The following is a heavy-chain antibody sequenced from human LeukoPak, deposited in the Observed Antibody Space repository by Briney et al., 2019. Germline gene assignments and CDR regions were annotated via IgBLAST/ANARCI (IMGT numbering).Heavy chain of an antibody. CDR2: IYYTGGT. D-gene: IGHD1-26*01. CDR1: GASISPDY. Sequence: PSETLSLTCTVSGASISPDYWSWIRQPPGKGLEFIGYIYYTGGTYYNPSLKSRVTISVDTSKNQFSLKLSSVTAADTAVYYCARRLGAEVTPFDYWGQGTLVTVSS. CDR3: ARRLGAEVTPFDY. J-gene: IGHJ4*02. V-gene: IGHV4-59*08.